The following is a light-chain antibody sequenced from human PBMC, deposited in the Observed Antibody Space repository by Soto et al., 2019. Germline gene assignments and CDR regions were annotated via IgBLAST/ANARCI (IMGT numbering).Light chain of an antibody. CDR3: QQYFSTPYN. CDR1: QSVLYSSSNKNY. Sequence: DIVMTQSPDSLAVSLGERATINCKSSQSVLYSSSNKNYLAWYQQKPGQPPKLLIYWASTRESGVPDRFSGSGSGTDFTLTISSLQAEDVAVYYCQQYFSTPYNFGQGTKLEIK. J-gene: IGKJ2*01. CDR2: WAS. V-gene: IGKV4-1*01.